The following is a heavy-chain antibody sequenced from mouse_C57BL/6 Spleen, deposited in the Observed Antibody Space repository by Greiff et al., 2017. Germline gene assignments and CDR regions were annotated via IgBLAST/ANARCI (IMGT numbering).Heavy chain of an antibody. J-gene: IGHJ2*01. CDR1: GYTFTSYW. D-gene: IGHD1-2*01. CDR2: IYPSDSET. V-gene: IGHV1-61*01. Sequence: QVQLQQPGAELVRPGSSVKLSCKASGYTFTSYWVDWVKQRPGQGLEWIGNIYPSDSETHYNQKFKDKATLTVDKSSSTAYMQLSSLTSEDSAVYYCARHYDGDYWSQGTTLTVSS. CDR3: ARHYDGDY.